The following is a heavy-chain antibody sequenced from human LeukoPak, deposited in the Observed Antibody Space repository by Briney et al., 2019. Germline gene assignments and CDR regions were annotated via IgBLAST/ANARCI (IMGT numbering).Heavy chain of an antibody. D-gene: IGHD2-2*01. CDR3: ARGDIVVVGLDY. Sequence: PGGSLRLSCAASRFTFSSYAMHWVRQAPGKGLEWVAVISYDGSNKYYADSVKGRFTISRDNAKNSLYLQMNSLRAEDTAVYYCARGDIVVVGLDYWGQGTLVTVSS. CDR2: ISYDGSNK. V-gene: IGHV3-30-3*01. CDR1: RFTFSSYA. J-gene: IGHJ4*02.